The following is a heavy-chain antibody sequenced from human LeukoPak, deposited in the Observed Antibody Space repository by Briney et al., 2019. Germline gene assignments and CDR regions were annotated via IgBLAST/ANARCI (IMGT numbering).Heavy chain of an antibody. V-gene: IGHV4-34*01. D-gene: IGHD3-10*01. Sequence: PSETLSLTCAVYGGSFSGYYWSWIRQPPGKGLEWIGEINHSGSTNYNPSLKSRVTISVDTSKNQFSLKLSSVTAADTAVYYCARWGGKDAFDIWGQGTMVTVSS. CDR1: GGSFSGYY. J-gene: IGHJ3*02. CDR2: INHSGST. CDR3: ARWGGKDAFDI.